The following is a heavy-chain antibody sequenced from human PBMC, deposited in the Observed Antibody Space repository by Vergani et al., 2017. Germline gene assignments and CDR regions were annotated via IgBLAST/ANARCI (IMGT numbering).Heavy chain of an antibody. J-gene: IGHJ5*02. Sequence: QLQLQESGPGLVKPSETLSLTCTVSGVSIGSNSYYWGWIRQPPGKGLEWIGTIYYTGTTYYNEAHKSRVTISVDTSKNQFSLKLSSVTAADTAVYYCARTDRIVGAHKYNWFDPWGQGTLVTVSS. V-gene: IGHV4-39*07. CDR1: GVSIGSNSYY. CDR2: IYYTGTT. CDR3: ARTDRIVGAHKYNWFDP. D-gene: IGHD1-26*01.